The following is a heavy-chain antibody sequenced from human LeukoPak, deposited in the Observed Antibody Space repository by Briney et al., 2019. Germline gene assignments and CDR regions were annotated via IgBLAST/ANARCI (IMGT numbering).Heavy chain of an antibody. V-gene: IGHV3-30-3*01. Sequence: GRSLRLPCAASGFTFSSYAMHWVRQAPGKGLEWVAVISYDGSNKYYADSVKGRFTISRDNSKNTLYLQMNSLRAEDTAVYYCAREDYYGSGSFDYWGQGTLVTVSS. CDR3: AREDYYGSGSFDY. CDR1: GFTFSSYA. CDR2: ISYDGSNK. J-gene: IGHJ4*02. D-gene: IGHD3-10*01.